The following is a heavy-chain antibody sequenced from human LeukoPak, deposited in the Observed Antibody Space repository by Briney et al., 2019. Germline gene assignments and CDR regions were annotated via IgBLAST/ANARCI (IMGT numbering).Heavy chain of an antibody. CDR3: ARVRGYDILTGYAFDI. J-gene: IGHJ3*02. D-gene: IGHD3-9*01. CDR2: IYYSGST. V-gene: IGHV4-59*01. CDR1: GGSISSYY. Sequence: PSETLSLTCTVSGGSISSYYWSWIRQPPGKGLEWIGYIYYSGSTNYNPSVKSRVTISVDTSKNQFSLKLSSVTAADTAVYYCARVRGYDILTGYAFDIWGQGTMVTVSS.